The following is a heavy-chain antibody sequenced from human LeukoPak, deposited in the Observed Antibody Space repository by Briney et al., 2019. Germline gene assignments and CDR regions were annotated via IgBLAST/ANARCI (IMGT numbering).Heavy chain of an antibody. J-gene: IGHJ4*02. D-gene: IGHD5-24*01. V-gene: IGHV3-21*01. CDR3: ARASRDGYNDFDY. CDR2: ISSSSSYI. Sequence: PGGSLRLSCAASGFTFSSYSMTWVRQAPGKGLEWVSSISSSSSYIYYADSVKGRFTISRDNAKNSLYLQMNSLRAEDTAVYYCARASRDGYNDFDYWGQGTLVTVSS. CDR1: GFTFSSYS.